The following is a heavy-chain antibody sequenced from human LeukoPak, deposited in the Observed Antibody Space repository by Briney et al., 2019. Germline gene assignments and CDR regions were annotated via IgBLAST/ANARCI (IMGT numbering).Heavy chain of an antibody. CDR2: IYNSGST. J-gene: IGHJ4*02. D-gene: IGHD3-3*01. V-gene: IGHV4-59*01. Sequence: SETLSLTCTVSGGSISSYYWSWIRQPPGKGLEWIGYIYNSGSTSYDPSLKSRVTISVDTSKNQFFLKLSSVTAADTAVYYCARRSDYMDYWGQGTLVTVSS. CDR1: GGSISSYY. CDR3: ARRSDYMDY.